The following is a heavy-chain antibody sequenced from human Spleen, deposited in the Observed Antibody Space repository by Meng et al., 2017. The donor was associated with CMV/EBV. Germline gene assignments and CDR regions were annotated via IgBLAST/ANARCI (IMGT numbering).Heavy chain of an antibody. D-gene: IGHD3-10*01. J-gene: IGHJ6*02. CDR1: GGSFSGYY. V-gene: IGHV4-34*01. Sequence: SETLSLTCGVYGGSFSGYYWSWIRQPPGKGLEWIGEINHSGGTNYNPSLKSRITISIDTSKNQFSLKLNSVTAADTAVYYCAKYIRGVPYNYYYGMDVWGHGTTVTVSS. CDR2: INHSGGT. CDR3: AKYIRGVPYNYYYGMDV.